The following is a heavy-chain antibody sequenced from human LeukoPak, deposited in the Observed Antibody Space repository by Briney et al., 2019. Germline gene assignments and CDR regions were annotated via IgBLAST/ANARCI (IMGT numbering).Heavy chain of an antibody. Sequence: PGGSLRLSCAASGFTFSSYWMNWVRQAPGKGLEWVANINQDGSGKSYVDSVKGRFTISRDNAKNSLYLQMNSLRAEDTAFYYCARGEGVTNDYWGQGTLVTVSS. CDR2: INQDGSGK. D-gene: IGHD2-21*02. CDR3: ARGEGVTNDY. V-gene: IGHV3-7*01. J-gene: IGHJ4*02. CDR1: GFTFSSYW.